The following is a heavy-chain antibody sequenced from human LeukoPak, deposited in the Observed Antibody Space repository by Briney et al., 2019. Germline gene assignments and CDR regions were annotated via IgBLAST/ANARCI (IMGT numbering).Heavy chain of an antibody. CDR2: INWRSDEI. CDR3: AKGGSMATISNYFDY. D-gene: IGHD5-24*01. CDR1: GFTFDNYA. J-gene: IGHJ4*02. V-gene: IGHV3-9*03. Sequence: GRSLRLSCSASGFTFDNYAMHWVRQAPMKGLEWVASINWRSDEIGYADSVKDRFTISRDNAKNSLYLQMNSLRAEDMALYYCAKGGSMATISNYFDYWGQGTLVTVSS.